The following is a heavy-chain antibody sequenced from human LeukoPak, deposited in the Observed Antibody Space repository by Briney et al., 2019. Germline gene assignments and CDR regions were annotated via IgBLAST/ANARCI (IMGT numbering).Heavy chain of an antibody. V-gene: IGHV4-39*01. J-gene: IGHJ4*02. Sequence: PSETLSLTCTLSGGSLTTNTFYWGWSRQPPGKGLEWIGTVYYTGIAHYNPSLKSRITISVDTSKNHFSLNLTSVTAADTAVYFCARHGILTDHSIRYWGQGLLVTVSS. CDR2: VYYTGIA. CDR3: ARHGILTDHSIRY. D-gene: IGHD3-9*01. CDR1: GGSLTTNTFY.